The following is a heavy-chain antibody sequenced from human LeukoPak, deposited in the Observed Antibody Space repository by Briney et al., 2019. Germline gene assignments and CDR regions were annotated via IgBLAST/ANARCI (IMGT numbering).Heavy chain of an antibody. CDR2: IYTSGST. Sequence: PSETLSLTCTVSGYSISSGYYWSWIRQPAGKGLEWIGRIYTSGSTNYNPSLKSRVTISVDTSKNQFSLKLSSVTAADTAVYYCARRRVRYYGSGSYFDYWGQGTLVTVSS. V-gene: IGHV4-61*02. D-gene: IGHD3-10*01. CDR1: GYSISSGYY. J-gene: IGHJ4*02. CDR3: ARRRVRYYGSGSYFDY.